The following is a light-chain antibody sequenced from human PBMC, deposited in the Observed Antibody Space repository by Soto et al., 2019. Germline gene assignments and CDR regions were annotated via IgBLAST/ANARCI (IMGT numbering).Light chain of an antibody. CDR3: QQYENIPT. V-gene: IGKV1-33*01. J-gene: IGKJ5*01. Sequence: DIQMTHSPSSLSASVGDRGTITCQASQNIKNYLNWYQQKPGRAPKLLIYDASNLEAGVPSRFRGSGSGTDFTFTISRMKPEDIATYYCQQYENIPTFGQGTRLEIK. CDR2: DAS. CDR1: QNIKNY.